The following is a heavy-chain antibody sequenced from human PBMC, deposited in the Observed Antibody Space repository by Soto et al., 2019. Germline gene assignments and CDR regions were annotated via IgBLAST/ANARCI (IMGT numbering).Heavy chain of an antibody. J-gene: IGHJ6*02. CDR3: AIIGYNNDLDV. CDR2: IIPVFNSP. D-gene: IGHD1-20*01. Sequence: QVQLVQSGAEVKRPGSSVKVSCNASGGTFSSYAFSWVRQAPGQGLEWMGGIIPVFNSPSLAQNLHGRVTVTADKSTSTAYMELSALRFEDTAVYYCAIIGYNNDLDVWGQGTTVIVSS. CDR1: GGTFSSYA. V-gene: IGHV1-69*06.